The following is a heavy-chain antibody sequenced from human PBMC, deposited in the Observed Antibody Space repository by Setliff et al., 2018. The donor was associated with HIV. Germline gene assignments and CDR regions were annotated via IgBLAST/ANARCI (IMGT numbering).Heavy chain of an antibody. Sequence: PGGSLRLSCTASGFTFGDYAMSWVRQAPGKGLEWVGFIRSKAYGGTTEYAASVKGRFTISRDDSKSIAYLQMNSLKTEDTAVYYCTRAWLGPTDYWGQGTLVTVSS. V-gene: IGHV3-49*04. CDR1: GFTFGDYA. CDR3: TRAWLGPTDY. D-gene: IGHD6-19*01. J-gene: IGHJ4*02. CDR2: IRSKAYGGTT.